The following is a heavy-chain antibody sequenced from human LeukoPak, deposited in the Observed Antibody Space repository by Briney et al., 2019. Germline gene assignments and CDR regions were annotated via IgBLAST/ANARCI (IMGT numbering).Heavy chain of an antibody. CDR2: FDPEDGET. D-gene: IGHD3-10*01. J-gene: IGHJ5*02. Sequence: ASVKVSCKVSGYTLTELSMHWVRQAPGKGLEWMGGFDPEDGETIYAQKFQGRVTMTEDTSTDTAYMELSSLRSEDTAVYYCATDWGYYGSGSYYKKYWFDPWGRGTLVTVSS. CDR1: GYTLTELS. CDR3: ATDWGYYGSGSYYKKYWFDP. V-gene: IGHV1-24*01.